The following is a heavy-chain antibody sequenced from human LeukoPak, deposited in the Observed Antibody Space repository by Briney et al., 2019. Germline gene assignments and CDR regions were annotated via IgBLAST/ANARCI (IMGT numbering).Heavy chain of an antibody. CDR1: RYTFTSYD. Sequence: ASVKVSCRASRYTFTSYDINWVRQATGQGLEWMGWMNPNSGNTGYAQKFQGRVTMTRNTSISTAYMELSSLRSEDTAVYYCARTRFGLRYFDWLLYAYYYYMDVWGKGTTVTISS. CDR2: MNPNSGNT. J-gene: IGHJ6*03. D-gene: IGHD3-9*01. V-gene: IGHV1-8*01. CDR3: ARTRFGLRYFDWLLYAYYYYMDV.